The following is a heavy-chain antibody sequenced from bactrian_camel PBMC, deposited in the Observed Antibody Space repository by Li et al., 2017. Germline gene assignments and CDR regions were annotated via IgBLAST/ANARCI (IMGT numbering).Heavy chain of an antibody. V-gene: IGHV3S9*01. CDR2: LITDGSE. CDR3: AADVCPPVWWLLVGPEEYTN. D-gene: IGHD2*01. Sequence: HVQLVESGGGEVQPGESLRLSCVVSGYRYSTYCMGWFRQVPGMELEGVAGLITDGSENYIDSVKGRFTISRDSAKQTVFLQMRSLKPEDTGMYYCAADVCPPVWWLLVGPEEYTNWGQGTQVTVS. J-gene: IGHJ4*01. CDR1: GYRYSTYC.